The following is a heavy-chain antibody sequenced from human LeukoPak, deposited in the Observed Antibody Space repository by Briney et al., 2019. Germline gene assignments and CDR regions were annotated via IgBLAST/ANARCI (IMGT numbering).Heavy chain of an antibody. Sequence: SETLSLTCAVYGGSFSGYYWSWIRQPPGKGLEWIGEINHSGSTNYNPSLKSRVTISVDTSKNQFSLKLRSVTAADTAVYYCARHPSYGGYYYYMDVWGKGTTVTVSS. D-gene: IGHD4-23*01. J-gene: IGHJ6*03. CDR2: INHSGST. CDR3: ARHPSYGGYYYYMDV. CDR1: GGSFSGYY. V-gene: IGHV4-34*01.